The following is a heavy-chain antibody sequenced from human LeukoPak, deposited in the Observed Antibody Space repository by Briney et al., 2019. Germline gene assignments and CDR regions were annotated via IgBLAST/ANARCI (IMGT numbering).Heavy chain of an antibody. Sequence: HPGGSLRLSCAASGFTFSSYWMSWVRQAPGKGLEWVANIKQDGSEKYYVDSVKGRFTISRDNAKNSLYLQMNSLRAEDTAVYYCARDLKKGHYVRSPFDAFDIWGQGTMVTVSS. CDR2: IKQDGSEK. CDR3: ARDLKKGHYVRSPFDAFDI. V-gene: IGHV3-7*01. CDR1: GFTFSSYW. J-gene: IGHJ3*02. D-gene: IGHD3-16*01.